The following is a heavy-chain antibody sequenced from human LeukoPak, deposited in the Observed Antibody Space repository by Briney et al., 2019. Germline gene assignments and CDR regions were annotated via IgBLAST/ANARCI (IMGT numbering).Heavy chain of an antibody. CDR2: IYYSGST. V-gene: IGHV4-59*01. CDR3: AREYSSSSGRRAFDF. J-gene: IGHJ3*01. Sequence: SETLSLTCTVSGGSISSYYWGWIRQPPGKGLEWIGYIYYSGSTNCNPSVKSRVAMSVDTSKKQFSLKLSSLTAADTAVYYCAREYSSSSGRRAFDFWGQGTMVTVSA. D-gene: IGHD6-6*01. CDR1: GGSISSYY.